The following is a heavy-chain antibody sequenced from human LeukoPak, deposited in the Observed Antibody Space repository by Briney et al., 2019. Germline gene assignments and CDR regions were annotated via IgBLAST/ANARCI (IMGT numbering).Heavy chain of an antibody. D-gene: IGHD2-2*02. CDR1: GFTVSSNY. V-gene: IGHV3-66*01. CDR3: ARDYPLILGYCSSTSCYNPYYYYMDV. Sequence: QPGGSLRLSCAASGFTVSSNYMSWVRQAPGKGLEWGSVIYSGGSTYYADSVKGRFTISRDNSKNTLYLQMNSLRAEDTAVYYCARDYPLILGYCSSTSCYNPYYYYMDVWGKGTTVTVSS. J-gene: IGHJ6*03. CDR2: IYSGGST.